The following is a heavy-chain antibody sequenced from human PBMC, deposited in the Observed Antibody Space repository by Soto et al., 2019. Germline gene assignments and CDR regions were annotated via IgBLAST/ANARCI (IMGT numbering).Heavy chain of an antibody. Sequence: SVKVSCKASGGTFSSYTISWVRQAPGQGLEWMGRIIPIHGIANYAQKLQGRVTITADTSTSTAYMELSSLRSDDTAVYYCAILPYCGGDCYSDAFDIWG. J-gene: IGHJ3*02. V-gene: IGHV1-69*02. D-gene: IGHD2-21*02. CDR1: GGTFSSYT. CDR2: IIPIHGIA. CDR3: AILPYCGGDCYSDAFDI.